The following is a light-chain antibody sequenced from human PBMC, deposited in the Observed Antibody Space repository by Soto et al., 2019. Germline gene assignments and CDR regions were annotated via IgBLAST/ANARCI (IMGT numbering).Light chain of an antibody. V-gene: IGLV1-44*01. CDR3: AAWDDSLSVPV. Sequence: QSVLTQPPSASGTPGQRVTISCSGSRASIGSNTVTWYQHLPGAAPKLLVYNNNQRPSGVPDRFSGSKSDTSASLASSGLQFEDEAVYYCAAWDDSLSVPVFGGGTKVTVL. CDR2: NNN. J-gene: IGLJ3*02. CDR1: RASIGSNT.